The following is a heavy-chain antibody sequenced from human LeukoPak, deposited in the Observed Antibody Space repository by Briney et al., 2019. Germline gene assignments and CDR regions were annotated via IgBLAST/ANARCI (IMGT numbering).Heavy chain of an antibody. Sequence: SVKVSCKASGGTFSSYAISWVRQAPGQGLELMGRIIPILGIANYAQKFQGRVTITADKSTSPAYMELSSLRSEDTAVYYCARDIVGFSRAGFIYYGMDVWGQGTTVTVSS. CDR2: IIPILGIA. V-gene: IGHV1-69*04. CDR1: GGTFSSYA. J-gene: IGHJ6*02. CDR3: ARDIVGFSRAGFIYYGMDV. D-gene: IGHD6-19*01.